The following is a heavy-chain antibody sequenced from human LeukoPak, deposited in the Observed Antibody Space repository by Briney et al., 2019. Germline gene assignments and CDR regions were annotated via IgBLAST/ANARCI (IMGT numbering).Heavy chain of an antibody. J-gene: IGHJ4*02. V-gene: IGHV4-39*01. CDR1: GDSVRNDIYY. CDR3: ARHKAPRRVGFDF. CDR2: LSNAGNT. Sequence: SETLSLTCSVSGDSVRNDIYYWGWSRQPPGKGLEWVECLSNAGNTCYKPSLERRLSISVDTSKNQFSLKFSSVTAADTALYCCARHKAPRRVGFDFWGQGILVTASS. D-gene: IGHD3-10*01.